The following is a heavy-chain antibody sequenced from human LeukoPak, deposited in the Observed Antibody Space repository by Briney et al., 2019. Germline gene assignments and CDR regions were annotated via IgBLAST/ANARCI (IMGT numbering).Heavy chain of an antibody. J-gene: IGHJ4*02. D-gene: IGHD6-19*01. CDR2: IYYSGST. CDR3: AGARGWSNYYFDY. V-gene: IGHV4-59*07. Sequence: SDTLSLTCTVSGGSISSYYWSWIRQPPGKGLEWIGYIYYSGSTDHNPSLKSRVTISVDTSKNQFSLKLSSVTAADTAVYFCAGARGWSNYYFDYWGQGTLVTVSS. CDR1: GGSISSYY.